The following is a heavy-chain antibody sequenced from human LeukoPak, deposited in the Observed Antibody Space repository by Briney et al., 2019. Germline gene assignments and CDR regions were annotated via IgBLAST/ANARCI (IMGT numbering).Heavy chain of an antibody. CDR2: ISSSGSTI. J-gene: IGHJ3*02. V-gene: IGHV3-11*04. CDR1: GFTFSDYY. CDR3: ARDTRILRYFAPSDAFDI. D-gene: IGHD3-9*01. Sequence: GGSLRLSCAASGFTFSDYYMSWIRQAPGKGLEWVSYISSSGSTIYYADSVKGRFTISRDNAKNSLYLQMNSLRAEDTAVYYCARDTRILRYFAPSDAFDIWGQGTMVTVSS.